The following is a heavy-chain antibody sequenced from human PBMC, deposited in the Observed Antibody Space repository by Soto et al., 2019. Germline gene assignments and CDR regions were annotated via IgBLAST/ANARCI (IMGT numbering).Heavy chain of an antibody. J-gene: IGHJ4*02. CDR3: ARDSLTAALGD. V-gene: IGHV3-7*01. CDR1: GFTFSRDW. D-gene: IGHD2-2*01. Sequence: EVQLVESGGGLVQPGGSLRLSCAASGFTFSRDWMSWVRQAPGKGLEWVANIKQDGSEKYYVESVKGRFTISRDNAKNTLYLQMNSLRAEDTAVYYCARDSLTAALGDWGQGTLVSVSS. CDR2: IKQDGSEK.